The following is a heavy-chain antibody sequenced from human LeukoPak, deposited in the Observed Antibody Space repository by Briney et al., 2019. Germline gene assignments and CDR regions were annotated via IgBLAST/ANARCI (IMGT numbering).Heavy chain of an antibody. V-gene: IGHV1-46*01. CDR3: APSVRSGGSYYFDY. Sequence: ASVKVSCKASGDSLTKYYIYWVRQAPGQGLEWMGIINPSDGSTTYTQKFQGRVTMTTDTSTSTVNMELSSLRSEDTAVYYCAPSVRSGGSYYFDYWGQGTLVTVSS. J-gene: IGHJ4*02. CDR1: GDSLTKYY. CDR2: INPSDGST. D-gene: IGHD2-15*01.